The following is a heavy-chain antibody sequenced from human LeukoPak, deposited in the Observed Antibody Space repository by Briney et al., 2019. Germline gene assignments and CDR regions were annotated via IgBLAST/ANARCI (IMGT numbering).Heavy chain of an antibody. J-gene: IGHJ4*02. CDR2: IRSEANFYAT. CDR3: TRIRALDYDSSGHLYYFDY. V-gene: IGHV3-73*01. D-gene: IGHD3-22*01. CDR1: GFTFSGSA. Sequence: GGSLRLSCAASGFTFSGSAMHWVRQTSGKGLEWIGRIRSEANFYATAYAASVKGRFTISRDDSKNTAYLQMTSLKTDDTAVYYCTRIRALDYDSSGHLYYFDYWGQGTLVTVSS.